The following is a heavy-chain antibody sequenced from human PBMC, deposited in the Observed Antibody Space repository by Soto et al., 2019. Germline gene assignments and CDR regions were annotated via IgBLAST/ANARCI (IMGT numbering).Heavy chain of an antibody. J-gene: IGHJ6*04. CDR2: IYYSGST. V-gene: IGHV4-59*08. CDR3: ARHGTKYYYGSGRMDV. Sequence: SETLSLTCTVSGGSISSYYWSWIRQPPGKGLEWIGYIYYSGSTNYNPSLKSRVTISVDTAKNQFSLKLSSVTAADTAVYYCARHGTKYYYGSGRMDVWGKGTTVTVSS. D-gene: IGHD3-10*01. CDR1: GGSISSYY.